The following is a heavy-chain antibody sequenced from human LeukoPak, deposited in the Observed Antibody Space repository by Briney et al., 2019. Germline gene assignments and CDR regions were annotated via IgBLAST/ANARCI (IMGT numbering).Heavy chain of an antibody. Sequence: PSETLSLTCTVSGGSINTYYWSWIRQPPGKGLEWIGYIYYSGSTNYNPSLKSRVIILVDTSKNQFSLKLGSVTAADTAVYYCARSRVTMVRGSPNWNFDYWGQGILVTVSS. CDR1: GGSINTYY. J-gene: IGHJ4*02. CDR2: IYYSGST. CDR3: ARSRVTMVRGSPNWNFDY. D-gene: IGHD3-10*01. V-gene: IGHV4-59*01.